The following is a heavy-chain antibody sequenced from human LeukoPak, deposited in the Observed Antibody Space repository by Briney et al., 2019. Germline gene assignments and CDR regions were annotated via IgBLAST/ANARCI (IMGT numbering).Heavy chain of an antibody. D-gene: IGHD6-6*01. CDR1: GFTLRNYW. J-gene: IGHJ4*01. CDR3: ARYSSSSGGASYYLDY. V-gene: IGHV3-74*01. CDR2: IRGDGSVT. Sequence: GGSLRLSCTGSGFTLRNYWMHWVRQVSGKRQVWVSRIRGDGSVTNYADSVQGRFTISRDNAENILYLQINNLRSEVTAVYYCARYSSSSGGASYYLDYWGHGTLVTVSS.